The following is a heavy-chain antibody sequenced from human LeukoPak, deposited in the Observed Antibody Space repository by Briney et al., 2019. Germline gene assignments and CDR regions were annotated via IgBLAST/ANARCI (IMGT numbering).Heavy chain of an antibody. D-gene: IGHD3-16*02. CDR1: GGSIGTYY. J-gene: IGHJ6*03. CDR2: IYVTGT. V-gene: IGHV4-59*08. Sequence: SETLSLTCTVSGGSIGTYYWSWIRQSPGKGLEWIGYIYVTGTRYNPYLQSRVTISVDRSRNQFFLKVSSVSAADTAVYYCARHIGGGIEDMDVWGKGTKVIVSS. CDR3: ARHIGGGIEDMDV.